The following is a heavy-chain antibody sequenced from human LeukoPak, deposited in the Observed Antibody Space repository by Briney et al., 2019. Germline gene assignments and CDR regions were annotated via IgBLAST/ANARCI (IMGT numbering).Heavy chain of an antibody. V-gene: IGHV3-20*04. D-gene: IGHD3-22*01. CDR3: ASVDSSGYYSILDY. Sequence: GGSLRLSCAASGFTFDDYGMSWVRQAPGKGLEWVSGINWNGGSTGYADSVKGRFTISRDNAKNSLYLQMNSLRAEDTAVYYCASVDSSGYYSILDYWGQGTLVTVSS. CDR1: GFTFDDYG. CDR2: INWNGGST. J-gene: IGHJ4*02.